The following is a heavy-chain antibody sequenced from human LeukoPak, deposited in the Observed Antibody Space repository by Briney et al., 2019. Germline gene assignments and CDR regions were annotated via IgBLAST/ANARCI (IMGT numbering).Heavy chain of an antibody. CDR3: ARVSRYSSTGFDY. Sequence: ASVKVSCKASGYTFTGYYMHWVRQAPGQGLEWMGWINPNSGGTNYAQKFQGRVTMTRDTSISTAYMELSRLRSDDTALYYCARVSRYSSTGFDYWGQGTLVTVSS. CDR1: GYTFTGYY. D-gene: IGHD6-19*01. V-gene: IGHV1-2*02. J-gene: IGHJ4*02. CDR2: INPNSGGT.